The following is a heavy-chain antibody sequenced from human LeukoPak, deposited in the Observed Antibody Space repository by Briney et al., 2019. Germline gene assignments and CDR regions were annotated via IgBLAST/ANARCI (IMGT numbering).Heavy chain of an antibody. V-gene: IGHV3-30*04. CDR1: GFTFSSYA. CDR3: ARDFTPEWFDIH. CDR2: VSYDGSDE. Sequence: GGSLRLSCSASGFTFSSYAMHWVRQAPGKGLEWVGVVSYDGSDEYYTDSVKGRFTISRDNSKNTVYLQMNSLRADDTAVYYCARDFTPEWFDIHWGQGTLVTVS. D-gene: IGHD3-3*01. J-gene: IGHJ4*02.